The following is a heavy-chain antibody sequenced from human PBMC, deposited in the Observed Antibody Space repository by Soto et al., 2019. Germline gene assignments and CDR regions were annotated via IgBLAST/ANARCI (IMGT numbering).Heavy chain of an antibody. CDR2: MNPNSGHA. D-gene: IGHD6-6*01. J-gene: IGHJ6*03. Sequence: QVQLVQSGAEVKKPGASVKVSCKASGYTFSSYDIIWVRQATGQGLEWMGWMNPNSGHAGFAQKFQGRVTLTRNTSISTAYMELSSLRSEDTALYFCARRLSSSTYYYYLDVWGKGTTVTVSS. CDR3: ARRLSSSTYYYYLDV. CDR1: GYTFSSYD. V-gene: IGHV1-8*01.